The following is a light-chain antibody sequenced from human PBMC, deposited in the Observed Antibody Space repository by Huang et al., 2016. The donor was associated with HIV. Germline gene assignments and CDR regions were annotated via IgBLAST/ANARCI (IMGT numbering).Light chain of an antibody. CDR2: GST. J-gene: IGKJ4*01. V-gene: IGKV3-15*01. CDR3: QQYNNWHFT. CDR1: QSVSTN. Sequence: IVMTQTPATLPVSPGGRATLSCRASQSVSTNLASYQQKPGQTPRLIIYGSTTRATGVPARFRCSGSGTDFTLTIISLQSEDFGIYYCQQYNNWHFTFGGGTKV.